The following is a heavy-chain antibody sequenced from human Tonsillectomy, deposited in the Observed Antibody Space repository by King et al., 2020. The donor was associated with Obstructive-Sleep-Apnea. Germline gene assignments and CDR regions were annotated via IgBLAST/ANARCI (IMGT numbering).Heavy chain of an antibody. Sequence: QLQESGPGLVKPSETLSLTCTVSGGSISSSSYYWGWIRQPPGKGLEWIGSIYYSGSTYHNPSLKSRVTISVDTSKNQFSLKLSSVTAADTAVYHCARVHLITIFGVVIKICGMDVWGQGTTVTVSS. J-gene: IGHJ6*02. D-gene: IGHD3-3*01. CDR3: ARVHLITIFGVVIKICGMDV. CDR2: IYYSGST. CDR1: GGSISSSSYY. V-gene: IGHV4-39*07.